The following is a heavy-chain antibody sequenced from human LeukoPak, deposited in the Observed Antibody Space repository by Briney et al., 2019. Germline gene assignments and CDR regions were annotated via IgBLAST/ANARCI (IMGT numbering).Heavy chain of an antibody. CDR2: ISYDGSNK. D-gene: IGHD3-16*01. CDR1: GFTFSSYA. V-gene: IGHV3-30*14. Sequence: GGSLRLSCAASGFTFSSYAMHWVRRAPGKGLEWVAVISYDGSNKYYADSVKGRFTISRDNSKNTLYLQMNSLRAEDTAVYYCARGGRAASDYWGQGTLVTVSS. J-gene: IGHJ4*02. CDR3: ARGGRAASDY.